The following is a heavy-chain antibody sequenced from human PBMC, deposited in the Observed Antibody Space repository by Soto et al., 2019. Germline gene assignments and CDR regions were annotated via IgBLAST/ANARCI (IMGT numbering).Heavy chain of an antibody. CDR3: ARAPAATYYYGMDV. J-gene: IGHJ6*02. V-gene: IGHV3-30-3*01. Sequence: GGSLRLSCAASGFTFSSYAMHWVRQAPGKGLEWVAVISYDGSNKYYADSVKGRFTISRDNSKNTLYLQMNSLRAEDTAVYYCARAPAATYYYGMDVWGQGTTVTVSS. D-gene: IGHD2-15*01. CDR2: ISYDGSNK. CDR1: GFTFSSYA.